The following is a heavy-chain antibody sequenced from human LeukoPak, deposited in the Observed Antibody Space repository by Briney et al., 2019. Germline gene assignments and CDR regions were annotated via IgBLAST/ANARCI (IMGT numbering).Heavy chain of an antibody. V-gene: IGHV1-8*01. CDR2: MNPNSGNT. CDR1: GYTFTSYD. J-gene: IGHJ4*02. CDR3: AGWAKYYDFWSGYYLWFDY. Sequence: ASVKVSCKASGYTFTSYDINWVRQATGQGLEWMGWMNPNSGNTGYAQKFQGRVTMTRNTSISTAYMELSSLRSEDTAVYYCAGWAKYYDFWSGYYLWFDYWGQGTLVTVSS. D-gene: IGHD3-3*01.